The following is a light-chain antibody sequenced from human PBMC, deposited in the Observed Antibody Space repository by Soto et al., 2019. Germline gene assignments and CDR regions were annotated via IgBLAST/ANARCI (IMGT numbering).Light chain of an antibody. Sequence: IRMTQSPSSLSASVGDRVTITCQASQDINSWLAWYQQKPGLPPKLLIYTASSLQSGVPSRFSGSGSGTDFTLTISSLQPEDFATYYCQQSDSTPITFGQGTRLEIK. CDR1: QDINSW. V-gene: IGKV1-39*01. CDR2: TAS. J-gene: IGKJ5*01. CDR3: QQSDSTPIT.